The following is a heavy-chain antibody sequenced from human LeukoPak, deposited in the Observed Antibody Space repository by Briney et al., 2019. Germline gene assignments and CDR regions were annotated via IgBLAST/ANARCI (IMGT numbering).Heavy chain of an antibody. CDR2: IDYSGDT. CDR1: GGSISSSSYS. V-gene: IGHV4-39*07. J-gene: IGHJ4*02. Sequence: SETLSLTCTVSGGSISSSSYSWGWIRRPPGKGLQWIGNIDYSGDTYYNPSLKSRVTISIDTSQNQFSLQLSFVTAADTAVYYCANLDPTATYLDFDKWGQGTLVTVSS. CDR3: ANLDPTATYLDFDK. D-gene: IGHD5-18*01.